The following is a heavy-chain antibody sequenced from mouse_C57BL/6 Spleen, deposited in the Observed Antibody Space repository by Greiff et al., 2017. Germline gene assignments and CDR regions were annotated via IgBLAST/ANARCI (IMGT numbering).Heavy chain of an antibody. V-gene: IGHV1-52*01. CDR1: GYTFTSYW. CDR2: IYPSDSET. CDR3: AGRGGYYCAMDY. J-gene: IGHJ4*01. Sequence: QVQLQQSGAELVRPGSSVKLSCKASGYTFTSYWMHWVKQRPIQGLEWIGNIYPSDSETHYNQKFKDKATLTADKSSSTAYMQHSSLTSEDSAVYYCAGRGGYYCAMDYWGQGTSVTVSS. D-gene: IGHD2-2*01.